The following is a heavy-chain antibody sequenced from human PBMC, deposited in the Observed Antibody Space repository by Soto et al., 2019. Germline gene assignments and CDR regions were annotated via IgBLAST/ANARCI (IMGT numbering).Heavy chain of an antibody. CDR1: GFTFSSYG. D-gene: IGHD2-21*02. J-gene: IGHJ1*01. CDR3: ARDCGGDCYSVMNLYFQH. Sequence: QVQLVESGGGVVQPGRSLRLSCAASGFTFSSYGMHWVRQAPGKGLEWVAVISYDGSNKYYANSVKGRFTISRDNPKNTLYVQMNSLRAEDTAVYYCARDCGGDCYSVMNLYFQHWGQGTLVTVSS. CDR2: ISYDGSNK. V-gene: IGHV3-30*03.